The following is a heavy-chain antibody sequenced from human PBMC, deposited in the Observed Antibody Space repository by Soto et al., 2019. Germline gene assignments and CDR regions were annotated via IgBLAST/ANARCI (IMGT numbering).Heavy chain of an antibody. CDR3: VRDPHGIMIVPLN. CDR2: ISYDGSNK. Sequence: QVQLVESGGGVVQPGRSLRLSCAASGFTFSRYAMHWVRQAPGKGLEWVAVISYDGSNKYYADSVKGRFTISRDNSKNTLYLQMNSLRAEDTAVYYCVRDPHGIMIVPLNWGQGTLVTVSS. D-gene: IGHD3-22*01. V-gene: IGHV3-30-3*01. J-gene: IGHJ4*02. CDR1: GFTFSRYA.